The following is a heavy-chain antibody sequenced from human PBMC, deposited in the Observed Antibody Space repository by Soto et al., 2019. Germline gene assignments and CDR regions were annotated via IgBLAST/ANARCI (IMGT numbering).Heavy chain of an antibody. D-gene: IGHD3-9*01. Sequence: GGSLRLSCAASGFTFSSYWMSWVRQAPGKGLEWVANIKQDGSEKYYVDSVKGRFTISRDNAKNSLYLQMNSLRAEDTAVYYCARAGSGILTGYSEGNDYWGQGTLVTVSS. CDR2: IKQDGSEK. J-gene: IGHJ4*02. CDR1: GFTFSSYW. CDR3: ARAGSGILTGYSEGNDY. V-gene: IGHV3-7*01.